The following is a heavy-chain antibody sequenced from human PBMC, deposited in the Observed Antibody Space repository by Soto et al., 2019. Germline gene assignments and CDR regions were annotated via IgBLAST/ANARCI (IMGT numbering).Heavy chain of an antibody. CDR1: GYTFTSYA. D-gene: IGHD3-3*01. J-gene: IGHJ6*02. V-gene: IGHV1-3*01. Sequence: SVKVSCKASGYTFTSYAMHWVRQAPGQRLEWMGWINAGNGNTKYSQKFQGRVTITRDTSASTAYMELSSLRSEDTAVYYCAWVRVVRPHPPGPPYYGMDVWCQGTTVTVS. CDR2: INAGNGNT. CDR3: AWVRVVRPHPPGPPYYGMDV.